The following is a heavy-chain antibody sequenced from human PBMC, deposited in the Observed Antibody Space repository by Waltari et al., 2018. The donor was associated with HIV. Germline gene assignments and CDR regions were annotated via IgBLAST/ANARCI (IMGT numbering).Heavy chain of an antibody. Sequence: QVKLQGSGPGLVKPSETLSLNCSVSGGHVSTYYWNWIRQPPGKGLEWIGGIFYSGSTSYSPSFRSRVTMSIDTSKDYFSLRLDSVTAADTALYYCARRPVIPSTIRNAFDVWSQGTMVTVSS. D-gene: IGHD2-2*01. J-gene: IGHJ3*01. CDR3: ARRPVIPSTIRNAFDV. V-gene: IGHV4-59*02. CDR2: IFYSGST. CDR1: GGHVSTYY.